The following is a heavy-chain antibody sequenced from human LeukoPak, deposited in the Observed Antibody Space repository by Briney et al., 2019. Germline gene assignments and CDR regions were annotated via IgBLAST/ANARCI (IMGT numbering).Heavy chain of an antibody. V-gene: IGHV1-2*02. D-gene: IGHD3-10*01. CDR2: INPNSGGT. J-gene: IGHJ6*02. Sequence: GASVKVSCKASGYTFTGYYMHWVRQAPGQGLEWMGWINPNSGGTNYAQKFQGRVTMTRDTSISTAYMELSRLRSDDTAVYDCARELWFGALVPYYGMDVWGQGTTVTVSS. CDR1: GYTFTGYY. CDR3: ARELWFGALVPYYGMDV.